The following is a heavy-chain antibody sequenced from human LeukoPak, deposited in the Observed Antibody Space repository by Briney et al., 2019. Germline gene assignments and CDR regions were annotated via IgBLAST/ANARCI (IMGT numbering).Heavy chain of an antibody. D-gene: IGHD3-10*01. CDR3: AREGYYGSGSPPSLYFDY. CDR2: TSSDLNVK. V-gene: IGHV3-30-3*01. CDR1: GFTFRNYV. J-gene: IGHJ4*02. Sequence: GGSLRLSCAASGFTFRNYVIHWVRQAPGKGLEWVAVTSSDLNVKLYADSVKGRFTISRDNSRSTLYLQMNSLRPEGTAIYYCAREGYYGSGSPPSLYFDYWGQGTLVTVSS.